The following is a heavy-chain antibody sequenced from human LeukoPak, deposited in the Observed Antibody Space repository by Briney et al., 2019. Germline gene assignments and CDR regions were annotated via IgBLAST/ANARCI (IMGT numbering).Heavy chain of an antibody. CDR3: SGWYRYDAFDI. D-gene: IGHD6-19*01. Sequence: ASVKVSCKVSGYTLTELSMHWVRQAPGKGLGWMGGFDPEDGETIYAQKFQGRVTMTEDTSTDTAYMELSSLRSEDTAVYYCSGWYRYDAFDIWGQGTMVTVSS. J-gene: IGHJ3*02. V-gene: IGHV1-24*01. CDR1: GYTLTELS. CDR2: FDPEDGET.